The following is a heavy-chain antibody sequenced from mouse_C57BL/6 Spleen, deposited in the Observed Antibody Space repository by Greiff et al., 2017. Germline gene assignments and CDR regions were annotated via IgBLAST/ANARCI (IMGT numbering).Heavy chain of an antibody. Sequence: EVKLMEPGGGLVKPGGSLKLSCAASGFTFSSYAMSWVRQTPEKRLEWVATISDGGSYTYYPDNVKGRFPISRDNAKNNLYLQMSHLKSEDTSMYYCARDSGWFAYWGQGTLVTVSA. V-gene: IGHV5-4*01. CDR2: ISDGGSYT. CDR1: GFTFSSYA. CDR3: ARDSGWFAY. D-gene: IGHD3-1*01. J-gene: IGHJ3*01.